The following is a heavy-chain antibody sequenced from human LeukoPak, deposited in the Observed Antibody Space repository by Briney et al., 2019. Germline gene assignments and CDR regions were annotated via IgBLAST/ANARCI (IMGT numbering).Heavy chain of an antibody. D-gene: IGHD6-6*01. V-gene: IGHV3-74*01. CDR3: ARGPNSNWSGLDF. Sequence: GGSLRLSCVASGFTFSNHWMHWVRQVPGKGLVWVSRISPTGSTTSYADSVKGRFTVSRDNAKNTLYLQVNNLRAEDTAVYYCARGPNSNWSGLDFWGQGTLLTVSS. CDR1: GFTFSNHW. J-gene: IGHJ4*02. CDR2: ISPTGSTT.